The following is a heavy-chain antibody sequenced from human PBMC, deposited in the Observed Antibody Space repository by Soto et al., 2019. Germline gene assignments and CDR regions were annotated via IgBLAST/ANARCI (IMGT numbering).Heavy chain of an antibody. Sequence: SETLSLTCAVSGGSITSGHWWSWVRQTPGKGLEWIGEIYHGGTTDYNPSLKGRVTMSVDKSKNQFSLKLKSVTAADTAVYYCAREGAYFDSWSGYFGPGCFDKWGQGILVTVSS. D-gene: IGHD3-3*01. CDR1: GGSITSGHW. J-gene: IGHJ4*02. V-gene: IGHV4-4*02. CDR3: AREGAYFDSWSGYFGPGCFDK. CDR2: IYHGGTT.